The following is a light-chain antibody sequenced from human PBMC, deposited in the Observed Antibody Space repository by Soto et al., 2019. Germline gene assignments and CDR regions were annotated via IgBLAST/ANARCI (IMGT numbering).Light chain of an antibody. CDR3: QQYGTSGT. CDR2: GAS. V-gene: IGKV3-20*01. CDR1: QSVSNNY. Sequence: EILLTQSPGTLSLSPGESATLSCRASQSVSNNYLAWYKQKPRHTPRLRIYGASNRATGIPDRFSGSGSGTEFTLTISRLEPEDSAVYYCQQYGTSGTFGQGTKVDIK. J-gene: IGKJ1*01.